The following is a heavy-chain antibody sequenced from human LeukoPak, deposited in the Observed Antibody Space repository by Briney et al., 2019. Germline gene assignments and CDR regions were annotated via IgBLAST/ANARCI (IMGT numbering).Heavy chain of an antibody. J-gene: IGHJ4*02. CDR1: GFTFTSAW. Sequence: GGSLRLSCAASGFTFTSAWMSWVRQAPGKGLEWVANIKEDGSVKYYVDSVKGRFTISRDNSKNTLYLQMNSLRAEDTAVYYCAKGDSHYYDRSGYYGPFDFWGQGTLATVSS. CDR2: IKEDGSVK. CDR3: AKGDSHYYDRSGYYGPFDF. D-gene: IGHD3-22*01. V-gene: IGHV3-7*01.